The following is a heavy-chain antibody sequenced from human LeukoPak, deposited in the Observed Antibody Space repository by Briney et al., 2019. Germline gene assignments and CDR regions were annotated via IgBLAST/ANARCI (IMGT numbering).Heavy chain of an antibody. CDR3: ARDPGGGPTHGF. Sequence: GGSLKLSCAASGVTVGNNYMSWVRQPPGKGLEWISVIYSDGSTYYADSVKGRFTISRDSSENTLYLQMNSLRAEDTAVYYCARDPGGGPTHGFWGQGTLVTVSS. D-gene: IGHD1-26*01. CDR2: IYSDGST. J-gene: IGHJ4*02. CDR1: GVTVGNNY. V-gene: IGHV3-53*05.